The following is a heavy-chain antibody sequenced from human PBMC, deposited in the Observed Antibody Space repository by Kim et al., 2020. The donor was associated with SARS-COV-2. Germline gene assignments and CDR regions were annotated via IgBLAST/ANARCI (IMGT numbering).Heavy chain of an antibody. CDR1: GITFSNYA. J-gene: IGHJ4*02. V-gene: IGHV3-23*01. D-gene: IGHD2-21*01. CDR2: VIGGGTAT. CDR3: VKGAGGSDPFYFDY. Sequence: GGSLRLSCAASGITFSNYAMNWVRQAPGKGLEWVSSVIGGGTATFYADSVKGRFTISRDNSKNTVFLQMNSLGAEDTAIYYCVKGAGGSDPFYFDYWGQGTLVTASS.